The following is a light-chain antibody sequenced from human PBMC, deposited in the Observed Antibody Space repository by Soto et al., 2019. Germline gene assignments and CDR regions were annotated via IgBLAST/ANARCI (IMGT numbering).Light chain of an antibody. CDR2: DVD. Sequence: QSALTQPASVSGSPGQSITISCTGTSSDVGGYNYVSWYQQHPGKAPRLMIYDVDNRPSGVSNRFSGSKSGNTASLSISGLQAEDQADYYCSSYTTSKTLIFGGGTKLTVL. V-gene: IGLV2-14*01. CDR3: SSYTTSKTLI. CDR1: SSDVGGYNY. J-gene: IGLJ2*01.